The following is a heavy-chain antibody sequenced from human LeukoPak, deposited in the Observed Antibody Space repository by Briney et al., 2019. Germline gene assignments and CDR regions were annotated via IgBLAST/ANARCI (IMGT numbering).Heavy chain of an antibody. Sequence: PGGSLRLSCAASGFTFSDTWMHWVRQAPGKGLVWVSRIRSDGSDTRYAESVKGRFTISRDNAKNTLYLQMNSLRAEDTAVYYCARDPTVWFCSGGSCYPPDSWGQGTLVTVSS. V-gene: IGHV3-74*01. J-gene: IGHJ4*02. CDR3: ARDPTVWFCSGGSCYPPDS. CDR2: IRSDGSDT. CDR1: GFTFSDTW. D-gene: IGHD2-15*01.